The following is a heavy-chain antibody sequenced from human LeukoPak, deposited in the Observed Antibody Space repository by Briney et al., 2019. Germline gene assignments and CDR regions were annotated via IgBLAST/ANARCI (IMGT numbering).Heavy chain of an antibody. CDR2: IIPIFGIA. CDR1: GGTFSSYA. Sequence: SVKVSCKASGGTFSSYAISWVRQAPGQGLEWMGGIIPIFGIANYAQKFQGRVTITADESTSTAYMELSSLRSEDTAVYYCARGAGGYSGYDAHYYFDYWGQGTLVTVSS. J-gene: IGHJ4*02. CDR3: ARGAGGYSGYDAHYYFDY. D-gene: IGHD5-12*01. V-gene: IGHV1-69*13.